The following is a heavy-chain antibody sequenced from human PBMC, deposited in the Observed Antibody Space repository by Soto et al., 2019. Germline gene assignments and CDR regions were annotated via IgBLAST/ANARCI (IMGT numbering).Heavy chain of an antibody. Sequence: QVQLVQSGAEVKKPGSSVKVSCKASGGTFSSYAISWVRQAPGQGLEWMGGIIPLFGRANYAQKFQGRVTINAAAYTSTAYMELSSLRSEDTAVYYCAQTLGLAAAGPGRFDLWGRGTLVTVSS. CDR1: GGTFSSYA. D-gene: IGHD6-25*01. CDR3: AQTLGLAAAGPGRFDL. CDR2: IIPLFGRA. V-gene: IGHV1-69*12. J-gene: IGHJ2*01.